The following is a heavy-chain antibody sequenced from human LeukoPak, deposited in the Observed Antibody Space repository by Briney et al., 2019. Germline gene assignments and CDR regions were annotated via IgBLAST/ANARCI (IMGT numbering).Heavy chain of an antibody. J-gene: IGHJ5*02. CDR2: TNTNTGNP. Sequence: ASVKVSCKASGYTFTSYAMNWVRQAPGQGLGWMGWTNTNTGNPTYAQGFTGRFVFSLDTSVSTAYLQISSLKVGDTAVYYCTRDPSRFDPWGQGTLVTVSS. V-gene: IGHV7-4-1*02. CDR3: TRDPSRFDP. CDR1: GYTFTSYA.